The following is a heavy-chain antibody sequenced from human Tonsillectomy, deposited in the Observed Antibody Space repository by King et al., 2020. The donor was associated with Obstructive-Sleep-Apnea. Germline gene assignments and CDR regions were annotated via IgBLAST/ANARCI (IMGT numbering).Heavy chain of an antibody. V-gene: IGHV4-30-4*01. CDR3: ARDSGVLYGDFDAFDI. CDR1: GGSISSGDYY. CDR2: IYYSGST. D-gene: IGHD4-17*01. J-gene: IGHJ3*02. Sequence: VQLQESGPGLVKPSQTLSLTCTVSGGSISSGDYYWSWIRQPPGKGLEWIGYIYYSGSTYYNPSLKSRVTISVDTSKNHFSLKLSSVTAADTAVYYCARDSGVLYGDFDAFDIWGQGTMVTVSS.